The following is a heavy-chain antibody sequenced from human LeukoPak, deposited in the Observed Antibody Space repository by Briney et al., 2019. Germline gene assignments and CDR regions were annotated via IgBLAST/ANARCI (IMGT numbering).Heavy chain of an antibody. CDR2: FYSGGGGST. J-gene: IGHJ4*02. CDR3: ARVASDSSGWYHFDH. CDR1: GFTVSSTC. Sequence: PGGSLRLSCAASGFTVSSTCMGGVRQAPGKGLEGVSFFYSGGGGSTYYADSVKGRFTISRDNSKSTLYLEMNSLRAEDTAMYYCARVASDSSGWYHFDHWGQGTLVTVSS. D-gene: IGHD6-19*01. V-gene: IGHV3-53*01.